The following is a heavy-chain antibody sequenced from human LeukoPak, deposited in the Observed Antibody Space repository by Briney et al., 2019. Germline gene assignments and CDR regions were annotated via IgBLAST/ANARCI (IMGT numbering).Heavy chain of an antibody. CDR1: GYTFTSYG. CDR2: ISANNGDT. Sequence: GASVKVSCKASGYTFTSYGISWVRQAPGQGLEWVGWISANNGDTDYAQKFQARVTMTTDTSTSTAYMELRSLRSDDTAVYYCAKVQLGATHMDYYYYFGMDVWGQGTTVTVSS. V-gene: IGHV1-18*01. J-gene: IGHJ6*02. D-gene: IGHD1-26*01. CDR3: AKVQLGATHMDYYYYFGMDV.